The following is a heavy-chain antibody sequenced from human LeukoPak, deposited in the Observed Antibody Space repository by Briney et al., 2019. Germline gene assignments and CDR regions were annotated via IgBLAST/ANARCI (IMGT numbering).Heavy chain of an antibody. V-gene: IGHV3-7*01. D-gene: IGHD3-22*01. CDR1: GFTFSSYW. CDR2: IKQDGSEK. Sequence: GGSLRLSCAASGFTFSSYWMSWVRQAPGKGLEWVANIKQDGSEKYYVDSVKGRFTISRHNAKNSLYLQMNSLRAEDTAVYYCARLYYYDSSGYYYLGYFDYWGQGTLVTVSS. J-gene: IGHJ4*02. CDR3: ARLYYYDSSGYYYLGYFDY.